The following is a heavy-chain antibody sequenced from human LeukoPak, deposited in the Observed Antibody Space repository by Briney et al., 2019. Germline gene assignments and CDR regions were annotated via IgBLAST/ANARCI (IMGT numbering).Heavy chain of an antibody. CDR1: GFTFSNYW. Sequence: GGSLRLSCAASGFTFSNYWMTWVRQAPGKGLGWVSRIKGDGSHTIYADSVKGRFTISRDNAKNTLYLQMKSLRAEDTAVYYCVRDWDHFDFDSWGRGTLVTVSS. D-gene: IGHD3-9*01. CDR2: IKGDGSHT. CDR3: VRDWDHFDFDS. V-gene: IGHV3-74*01. J-gene: IGHJ5*01.